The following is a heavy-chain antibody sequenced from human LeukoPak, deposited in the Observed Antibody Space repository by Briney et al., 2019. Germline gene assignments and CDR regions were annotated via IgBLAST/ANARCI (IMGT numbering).Heavy chain of an antibody. CDR1: GGSISSYY. J-gene: IGHJ4*02. Sequence: PSETLSLTCAVSGGSISSYYWSWIRQPPGKGLEWIGYIYYSGSTNYNPSLKSRVTISVDTSKNQFSLKLSSVTAADTAVYYCARGGEWRYYYDSSGYYPFDYWGQGTLVTLSS. CDR2: IYYSGST. V-gene: IGHV4-59*01. CDR3: ARGGEWRYYYDSSGYYPFDY. D-gene: IGHD3-22*01.